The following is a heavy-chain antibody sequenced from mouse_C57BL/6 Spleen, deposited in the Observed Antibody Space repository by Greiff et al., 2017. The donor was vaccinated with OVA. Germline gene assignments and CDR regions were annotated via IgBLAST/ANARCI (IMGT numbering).Heavy chain of an antibody. CDR3: ATYFPVWYAGYFDV. D-gene: IGHD2-14*01. CDR2: IRNKANGYTT. V-gene: IGHV7-3*01. Sequence: EVQRVESGGGLVQPGGSLSLSCAASGFTFTDYYMSWVRQPPGQALEWLGFIRNKANGYTTEYSASGKGRFTISRDNSHSIPYFQVNARIAYDSATYYCATYFPVWYAGYFDVWGTGTTVTVSS. J-gene: IGHJ1*03. CDR1: GFTFTDYY.